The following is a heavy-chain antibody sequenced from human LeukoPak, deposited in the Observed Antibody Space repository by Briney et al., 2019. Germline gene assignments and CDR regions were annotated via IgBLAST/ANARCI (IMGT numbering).Heavy chain of an antibody. CDR2: ISWNSGSI. CDR3: AKDPGEMATGVFDY. Sequence: GGSLKLSCAASGFTFSSYAMHWVRQAPGKGLEWVSGISWNSGSIGYADSVKGRFTISRDNAKNSLYLQMNSLRAEDTALYYCAKDPGEMATGVFDYWGQGTLVTVSS. CDR1: GFTFSSYA. V-gene: IGHV3-9*01. J-gene: IGHJ4*02. D-gene: IGHD5-24*01.